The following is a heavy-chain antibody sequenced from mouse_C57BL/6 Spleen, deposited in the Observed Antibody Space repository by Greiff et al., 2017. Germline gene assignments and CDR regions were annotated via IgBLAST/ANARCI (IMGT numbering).Heavy chain of an antibody. D-gene: IGHD4-1*01. Sequence: QVHVKQPGAELVRPGSSVKLSCKASGYTFTSYWMDWVKQRPGQGLEWIGNIYPSDSETHYNQKFKVKATLTVDKSSSTAYMQLSSLTSEDSAVYYCASFPGTPFAYWGQGTLVTVSA. CDR2: IYPSDSET. CDR1: GYTFTSYW. CDR3: ASFPGTPFAY. J-gene: IGHJ3*01. V-gene: IGHV1-61*01.